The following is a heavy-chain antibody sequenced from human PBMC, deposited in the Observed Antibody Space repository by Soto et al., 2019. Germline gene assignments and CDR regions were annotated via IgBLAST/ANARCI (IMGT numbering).Heavy chain of an antibody. D-gene: IGHD6-19*01. Sequence: YDGSNENYADSVKGRFTISRDNSKNTLYLQMNSLRAEDTAVYYCTRRFSDGWYSDYWGQGTLVTVSS. J-gene: IGHJ4*02. V-gene: IGHV3-33*01. CDR3: TRRFSDGWYSDY. CDR2: YDGSNE.